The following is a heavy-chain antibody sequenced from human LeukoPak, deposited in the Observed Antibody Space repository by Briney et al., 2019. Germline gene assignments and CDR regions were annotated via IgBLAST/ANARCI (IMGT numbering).Heavy chain of an antibody. D-gene: IGHD5-18*01. J-gene: IGHJ4*02. V-gene: IGHV4-59*08. CDR3: ARLQMDTAMVRFDY. CDR1: GASISGYH. CDR2: IYYTGST. Sequence: SETLSLTCTVSGASISGYHWSWIRQPPGKGLEWIGYIYYTGSTSYNPSLKSRDTISLDTSKNQFSLRLSSVTAADTAVYYCARLQMDTAMVRFDYWGQGTLVTVSS.